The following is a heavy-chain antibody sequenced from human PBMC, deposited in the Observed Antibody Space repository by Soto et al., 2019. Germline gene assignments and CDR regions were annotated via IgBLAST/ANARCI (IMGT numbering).Heavy chain of an antibody. J-gene: IGHJ6*02. CDR3: ARDSLPGYYYYGMDV. CDR1: GFTFISYS. CDR2: ISSSSSYI. Sequence: GGSLRLSCAASGFTFISYSMNWVRQAPGKGLEWVSSISSSSSYIYYADSVKGRFTISRDNAKNSLYLQVNSLRAEDTAVYYCARDSLPGYYYYGMDVWGQGTTVTVSS. V-gene: IGHV3-21*01.